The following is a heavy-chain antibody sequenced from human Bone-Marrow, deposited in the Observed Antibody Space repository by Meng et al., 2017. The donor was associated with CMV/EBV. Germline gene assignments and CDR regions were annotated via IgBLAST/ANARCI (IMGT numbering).Heavy chain of an antibody. CDR1: GFTFSKYN. V-gene: IGHV3-21*01. J-gene: IGHJ5*02. CDR3: ARTVAGTGSAGFDP. CDR2: ISSSSSYI. D-gene: IGHD6-19*01. Sequence: GESLKISCAASGFTFSKYNMNWVRQAPGKGLEWVSSISSSSSYIYYADSVKGRFTISRDNAKNSLYLQMNSLRAEDTAVYYCARTVAGTGSAGFDPWGQGTLVTVSS.